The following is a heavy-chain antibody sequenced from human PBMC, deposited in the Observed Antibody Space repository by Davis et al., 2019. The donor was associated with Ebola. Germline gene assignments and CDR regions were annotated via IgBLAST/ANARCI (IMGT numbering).Heavy chain of an antibody. J-gene: IGHJ4*02. V-gene: IGHV1-3*01. Sequence: ASVKVSCKASGYTFTSYAMHWVRQAPGQRLEWMGWINAGNGNTKYSQKFQGRVTMTRDTSISTAYMELSRLRSDDTAVYYCARRGPLRGGGNPDYWGQGTLVTVSS. D-gene: IGHD2-15*01. CDR3: ARRGPLRGGGNPDY. CDR1: GYTFTSYA. CDR2: INAGNGNT.